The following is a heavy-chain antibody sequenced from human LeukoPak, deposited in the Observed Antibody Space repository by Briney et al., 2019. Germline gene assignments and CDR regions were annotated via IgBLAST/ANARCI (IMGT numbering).Heavy chain of an antibody. J-gene: IGHJ4*02. V-gene: IGHV3-48*03. D-gene: IGHD1-20*01. CDR1: GFTFSSYA. Sequence: PGGSLRLSCAASGFTFSSYAMSWVRQAPGKGLEWVSYISSSGSTIYYADSVKGRFTISRDNAKNSLYLQMNSLRAEDTAVYYCARISYNWNGGHYCDYWGQGTLVTVSS. CDR2: ISSSGSTI. CDR3: ARISYNWNGGHYCDY.